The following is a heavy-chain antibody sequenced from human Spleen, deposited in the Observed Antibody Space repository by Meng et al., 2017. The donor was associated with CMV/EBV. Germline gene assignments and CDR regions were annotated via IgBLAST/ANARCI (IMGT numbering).Heavy chain of an antibody. V-gene: IGHV3-30-3*01. Sequence: GESLKISCAASGFTFSSYAMHWVRQAPGKGLEWVAVISYDGSNKYYADSVKGRFTISRDNSKNTLYLQMNSLRAEDTAVYYCAKDKATYCSSISCAKDGMDVWGQGTTVTVSS. J-gene: IGHJ6*02. CDR1: GFTFSSYA. CDR3: AKDKATYCSSISCAKDGMDV. CDR2: ISYDGSNK. D-gene: IGHD2-2*01.